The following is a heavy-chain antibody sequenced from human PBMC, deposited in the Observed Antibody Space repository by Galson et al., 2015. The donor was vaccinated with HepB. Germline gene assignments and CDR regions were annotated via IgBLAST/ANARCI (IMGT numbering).Heavy chain of an antibody. CDR3: ARDASGYYGGGDY. CDR2: INAGNGNT. Sequence: SVKVSCKASGYTFTNNAMHWVRQAPGQRLEWMGWINAGNGNTKYSQKFQGRVTITSDTSASTAYMELSSLRSEDTAVYYCARDASGYYGGGDYWGQGTLVTVSS. J-gene: IGHJ4*02. D-gene: IGHD3-22*01. V-gene: IGHV1-3*01. CDR1: GYTFTNNA.